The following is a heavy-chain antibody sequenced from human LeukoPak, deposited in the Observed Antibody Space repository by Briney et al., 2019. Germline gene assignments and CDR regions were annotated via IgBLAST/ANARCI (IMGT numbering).Heavy chain of an antibody. CDR1: GGSFSGYY. D-gene: IGHD6-6*01. CDR3: ARGRVAARRGYYYMDV. J-gene: IGHJ6*03. Sequence: SETLSLTCAVYGGSFSGYYWSWLRQPPGKGLEWIGEIIHTGSTNYNPSLKSRVTISVDTAKNQFSLKLSSVTAADTAVYYCARGRVAARRGYYYMDVWGKGTTVTVSS. CDR2: IIHTGST. V-gene: IGHV4-34*01.